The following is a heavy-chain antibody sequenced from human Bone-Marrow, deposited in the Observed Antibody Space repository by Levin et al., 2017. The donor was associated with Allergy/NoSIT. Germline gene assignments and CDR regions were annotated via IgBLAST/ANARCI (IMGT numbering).Heavy chain of an antibody. CDR2: INHSGST. CDR1: GGSFSGYY. J-gene: IGHJ4*02. V-gene: IGHV4-34*01. Sequence: PSETLSLTCAVYGGSFSGYYWSWIRQPPGKGLEWIGEINHSGSTNYNPSLKSRVTISVDTSKNQFSLKLSSVTAADTAVYYCARGTRDNWNYVSSRSYYFDYWGQGTLVTVSS. CDR3: ARGTRDNWNYVSSRSYYFDY. D-gene: IGHD1-7*01.